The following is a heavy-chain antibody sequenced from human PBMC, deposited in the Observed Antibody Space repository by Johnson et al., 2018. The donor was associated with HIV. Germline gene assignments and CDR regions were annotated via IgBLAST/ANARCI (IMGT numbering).Heavy chain of an antibody. CDR2: ITYDGRNK. CDR1: GFTFRSYA. Sequence: QMQLVESGGGVMQPGKSLRLSCEASGFTFRSYAMHWVRQAPGKGLEWVAVITYDGRNKYYTDSVKGRFTISRDNSKNTLYLQMNSLRAEDTAVYYCARDRSRQLLLTSDAFDIWGQGTMVTVSS. CDR3: ARDRSRQLLLTSDAFDI. J-gene: IGHJ3*02. D-gene: IGHD2-15*01. V-gene: IGHV3-30*04.